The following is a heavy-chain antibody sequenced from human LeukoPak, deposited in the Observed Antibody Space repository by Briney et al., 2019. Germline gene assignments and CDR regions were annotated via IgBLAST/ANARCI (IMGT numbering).Heavy chain of an antibody. CDR1: GFTFSDAW. J-gene: IGHJ4*02. D-gene: IGHD6-13*01. Sequence: GGSLRLSCAASGFTFSDAWMSWVRQAPGKGLEWVGRIKTKADGGTTDYAAPGKGRFTISRDDSKNMLYLQMNSLKTEDTAVYYCATQQQLEGLFDYWGQGTLVTVSS. CDR3: ATQQQLEGLFDY. V-gene: IGHV3-15*01. CDR2: IKTKADGGTT.